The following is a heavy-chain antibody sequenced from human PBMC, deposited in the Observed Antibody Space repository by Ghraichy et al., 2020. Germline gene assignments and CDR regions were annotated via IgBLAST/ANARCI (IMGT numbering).Heavy chain of an antibody. CDR3: ARSDYDYNGRGYYPKGGFDI. V-gene: IGHV4-30-4*07. CDR1: GVSISRGDYS. Sequence: SQTLSLTCDVSGVSISRGDYSWSWIRQPPGKGLEWIGYLYSSESDYFSPPLKSRFTMSVDKSKNQLSLRVTSVTAADTATYFCARSDYDYNGRGYYPKGGFDIWGQGTTVTVSS. J-gene: IGHJ3*02. D-gene: IGHD3-22*01. CDR2: LYSSESD.